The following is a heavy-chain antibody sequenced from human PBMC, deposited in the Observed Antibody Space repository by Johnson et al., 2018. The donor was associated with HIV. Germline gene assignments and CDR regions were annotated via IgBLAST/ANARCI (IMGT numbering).Heavy chain of an antibody. V-gene: IGHV3-66*02. Sequence: VQLVESGGGVVRPGGSLRLSCAASGFTFDDYGMSWVRQAPGKGLEWVSVIYSGGSTYYADSVKGRFTIPRDNSKNTLYLQMNSLRAEDTAVYYCARGRRIQLWLLADAFDIWGQGTMVTVSS. CDR1: GFTFDDYG. CDR3: ARGRRIQLWLLADAFDI. J-gene: IGHJ3*02. CDR2: IYSGGST. D-gene: IGHD5-18*01.